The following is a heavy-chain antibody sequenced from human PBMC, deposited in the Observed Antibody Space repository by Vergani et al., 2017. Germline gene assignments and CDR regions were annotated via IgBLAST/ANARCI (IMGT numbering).Heavy chain of an antibody. CDR3: ARAGWGSYSFDGMDV. D-gene: IGHD3-16*01. CDR2: INPNSGGT. Sequence: QVQLVQSGAEVKKPGASVKVSCKASGYTFTGYYMHWVRQAPGQGLEWMGWINPNSGGTNYAQKFQGRVTMTRDTSISTAYMELSRLRSDDTAVYYCARAGWGSYSFDGMDVWGQGTTVTVSS. V-gene: IGHV1-2*02. J-gene: IGHJ6*02. CDR1: GYTFTGYY.